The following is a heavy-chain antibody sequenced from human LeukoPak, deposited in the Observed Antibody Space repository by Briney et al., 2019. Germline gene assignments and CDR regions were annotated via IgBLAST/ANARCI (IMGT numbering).Heavy chain of an antibody. J-gene: IGHJ4*02. CDR1: GFTFSDYY. CDR2: ISSSGSTI. Sequence: PGGSLRLSCAASGFTFSDYYMSWIRHAPGKGLEWVSYISSSGSTIYYADSVKGRFTISRDNAKNSLYLQMNRLRAEDTAVYYCARVGDIVAGYGVAFFDYWGQGTLVTVSS. V-gene: IGHV3-11*01. CDR3: ARVGDIVAGYGVAFFDY. D-gene: IGHD3-9*01.